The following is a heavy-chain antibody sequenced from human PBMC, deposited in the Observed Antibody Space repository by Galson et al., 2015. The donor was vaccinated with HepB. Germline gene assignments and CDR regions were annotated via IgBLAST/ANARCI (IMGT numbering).Heavy chain of an antibody. V-gene: IGHV4-39*07. CDR3: ARGLGTMFRGVIYYYYGMDV. Sequence: LSLTCTVSGGSISSSRYYWGWIRQPPGKGLEWIATIYYTGSTYYNPSLKSRVTISVDTSKNQFSLNLTSVTAADTAVYYCARGLGTMFRGVIYYYYGMDVWGQGTTVTVSS. CDR1: GGSISSSRYY. J-gene: IGHJ6*02. D-gene: IGHD3-10*01. CDR2: IYYTGST.